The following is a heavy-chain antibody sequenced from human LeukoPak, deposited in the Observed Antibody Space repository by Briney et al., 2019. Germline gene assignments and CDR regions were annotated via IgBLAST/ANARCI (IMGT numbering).Heavy chain of an antibody. CDR3: VGMVRRGLTPSDY. D-gene: IGHD3-10*01. V-gene: IGHV4-39*01. Sequence: PSETLSLTCTVSGGSISSGSYYGGWIRQPPGKGLEWIGSIHYSGNTYYSPSLKSRVTISLNTSKTQFSLKLTSVTAADTAVYYCVGMVRRGLTPSDYWGQGTLVTVSS. CDR2: IHYSGNT. J-gene: IGHJ4*02. CDR1: GGSISSGSYY.